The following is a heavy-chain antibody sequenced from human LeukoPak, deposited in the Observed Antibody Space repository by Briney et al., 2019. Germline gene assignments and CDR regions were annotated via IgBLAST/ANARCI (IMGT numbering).Heavy chain of an antibody. Sequence: GGSLRLSCAPSAFTFSSNYMSWVRQAPAKGLECISSIYAVGTTYYADSVTGRFTISRDNSKNTLYLQMNSLRAEDTAVYYCARGPPPQRFGGPYYKGYFENWGQGTLVTVSS. V-gene: IGHV3-53*01. CDR3: ARGPPPQRFGGPYYKGYFEN. CDR2: IYAVGTT. D-gene: IGHD3-22*01. CDR1: AFTFSSNY. J-gene: IGHJ4*02.